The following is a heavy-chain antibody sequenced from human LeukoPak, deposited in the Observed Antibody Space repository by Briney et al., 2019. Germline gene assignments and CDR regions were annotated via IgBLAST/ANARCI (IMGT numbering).Heavy chain of an antibody. CDR2: ISSSSGTI. V-gene: IGHV3-48*01. Sequence: GGSLRLSCAASGFTFSSYSMNWVRQAPGKGLEWVSYISSSSGTIYYADSVKGRFTISRDNAKNSLYLQMNSLRAEDTAVYYCARDSYGMDVWGQGTTVTVSS. J-gene: IGHJ6*02. CDR3: ARDSYGMDV. CDR1: GFTFSSYS.